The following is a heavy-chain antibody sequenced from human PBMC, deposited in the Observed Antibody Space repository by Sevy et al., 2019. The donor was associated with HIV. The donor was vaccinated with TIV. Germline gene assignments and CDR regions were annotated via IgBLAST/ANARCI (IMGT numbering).Heavy chain of an antibody. Sequence: GGSLRLSCAASGFTVSSNYMSWVRQAPGKGLEWISVIYSGGSTYYADSVKGRFTISRDNSKNTLYLQMNSLRAEDMVVYYCTRGMDGNDAFDIWGQGTMVTVSS. CDR3: TRGMDGNDAFDI. CDR2: IYSGGST. CDR1: GFTVSSNY. D-gene: IGHD1-26*01. V-gene: IGHV3-53*01. J-gene: IGHJ3*02.